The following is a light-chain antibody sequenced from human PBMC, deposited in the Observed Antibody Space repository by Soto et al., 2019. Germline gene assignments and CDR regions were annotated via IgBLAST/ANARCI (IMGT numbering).Light chain of an antibody. CDR2: GAS. CDR3: QQYGSSPFT. J-gene: IGKJ3*01. V-gene: IGKV3-20*01. Sequence: EIVLTQSPGTLSLSPGERATLSCRASQSVSSSYLAWYQQKPGQAPRLLIYGASSRATGIPDRFSGSGYGTHFTLTISRLEPEDFAVYYCQQYGSSPFTFGPGTKVEIK. CDR1: QSVSSSY.